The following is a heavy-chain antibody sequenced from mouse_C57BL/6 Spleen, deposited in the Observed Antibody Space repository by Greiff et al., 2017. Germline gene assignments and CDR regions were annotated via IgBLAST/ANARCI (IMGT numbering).Heavy chain of an antibody. Sequence: QVQLKQSGPGLVQPSQSLSITCTVSGFSLTSYGVHWVRQSPGKGLEWLGVIWSGGSTDYNEGFISRLSNSKDNSKSKVFFKMNSLLADDTAIYYCARNRPNLLLHAMDYWGQGTSVTVSS. D-gene: IGHD1-1*01. J-gene: IGHJ4*01. CDR1: GFSLTSYG. V-gene: IGHV2-2*01. CDR2: IWSGGST. CDR3: ARNRPNLLLHAMDY.